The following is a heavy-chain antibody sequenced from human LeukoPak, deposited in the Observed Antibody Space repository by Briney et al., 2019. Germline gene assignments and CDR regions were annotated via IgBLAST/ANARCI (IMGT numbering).Heavy chain of an antibody. CDR1: EFTFSTYW. CDR2: IKQDGSEK. J-gene: IGHJ4*02. V-gene: IGHV3-7*01. Sequence: SGGSLRLSCAASEFTFSTYWMSWVRQAPGKGLEWVANIKQDGSEKYYVDSVKGRFTISRDNAKNSLYLQMNSLRAEDTAVYYCARYNWNLDYWGQGTLVTVSS. CDR3: ARYNWNLDY. D-gene: IGHD1-20*01.